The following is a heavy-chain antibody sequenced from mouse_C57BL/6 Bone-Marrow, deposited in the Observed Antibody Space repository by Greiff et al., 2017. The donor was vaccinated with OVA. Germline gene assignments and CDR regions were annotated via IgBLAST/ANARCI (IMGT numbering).Heavy chain of an antibody. CDR3: RALYYDYDWFAY. J-gene: IGHJ3*01. Sequence: EVKLVESGPELVKPGASVKMSCKASGYTFTDYNMHWVKQSHGKSLEWIGYINPNNGGTSYNQKFKGKATLTVNKSSSTAYMELRSLTSEDSAVYDCRALYYDYDWFAYWGQGTLVTVSA. V-gene: IGHV1-22*01. D-gene: IGHD2-4*01. CDR1: GYTFTDYN. CDR2: INPNNGGT.